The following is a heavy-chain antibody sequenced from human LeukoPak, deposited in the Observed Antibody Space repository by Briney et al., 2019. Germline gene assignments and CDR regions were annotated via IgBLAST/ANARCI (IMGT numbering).Heavy chain of an antibody. Sequence: PGGSLRLSCAASGFTFSSYAMHWVRQAPGKGLEWVADISSDGSNKYYADSVKGRFPISRDNSKNTLYLQMNSLRAEDTAVYYCARDSVAPAVHYYFDYWGQGTLVTVSS. V-gene: IGHV3-30*04. D-gene: IGHD2-2*01. CDR1: GFTFSSYA. J-gene: IGHJ4*02. CDR3: ARDSVAPAVHYYFDY. CDR2: ISSDGSNK.